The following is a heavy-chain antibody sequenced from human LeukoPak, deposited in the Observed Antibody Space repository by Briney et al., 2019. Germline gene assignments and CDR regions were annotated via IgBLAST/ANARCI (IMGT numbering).Heavy chain of an antibody. CDR2: IKEDGSEK. CDR3: ARLVVVVNANWFDP. V-gene: IGHV3-7*01. D-gene: IGHD2-21*01. CDR1: GFTFGTYW. Sequence: GGSLRLSCAASGFTFGTYWLSWVRQAPGKGREWVANIKEDGSEKYYVDSVKGRFTISRDNAKNSLYLQMNSLRAKHTAVYYCARLVVVVNANWFDPWGQGTLVTVSS. J-gene: IGHJ5*02.